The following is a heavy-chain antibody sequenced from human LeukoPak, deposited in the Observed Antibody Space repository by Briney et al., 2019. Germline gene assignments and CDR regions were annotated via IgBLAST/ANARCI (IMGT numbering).Heavy chain of an antibody. CDR1: GGSFRGYY. D-gene: IGHD2-15*01. J-gene: IGHJ6*02. V-gene: IGHV4-34*01. CDR3: ARDKAWCSGGSCYSPGYYYYGMDV. CDR2: INHSGST. Sequence: PSETLSLTCAVYGGSFRGYYWSWIRQPPGKGLEWIGEINHSGSTNYNPSLKSRVTISVDTSKNQFSLKLSSVTAADTAVYYCARDKAWCSGGSCYSPGYYYYGMDVWGQGTTVTVSS.